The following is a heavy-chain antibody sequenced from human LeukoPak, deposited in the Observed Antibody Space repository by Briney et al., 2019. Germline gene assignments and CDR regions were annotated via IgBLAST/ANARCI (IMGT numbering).Heavy chain of an antibody. V-gene: IGHV4-59*08. CDR1: GGSISSDY. CDR3: ARRRSGSSSEFDP. Sequence: SETLSLTCTASGGSISSDYWTWIRQPPGKGLEWIGYIYYSGGTNYNPSLRSRVTISVDTSKNQFSLKLTSVTAADTAVYYCARRRSGSSSEFDPWGQGTLVTVSS. J-gene: IGHJ5*02. CDR2: IYYSGGT. D-gene: IGHD6-6*01.